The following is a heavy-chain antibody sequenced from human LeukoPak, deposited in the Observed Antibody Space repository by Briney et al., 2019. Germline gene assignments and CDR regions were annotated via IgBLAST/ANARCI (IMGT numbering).Heavy chain of an antibody. J-gene: IGHJ4*02. V-gene: IGHV3-73*01. CDR2: IRSKANSYAT. CDR3: TSSTVTPFDY. Sequence: PGGSLKLSCEASGFTFSGSAMHWVRQASGQGPEWVGRIRSKANSYATVYAASVKGRFTISRDDSKNTAYLQMNSLKTEDTAVYYCTSSTVTPFDYWGQGTLVTVSS. CDR1: GFTFSGSA. D-gene: IGHD4-17*01.